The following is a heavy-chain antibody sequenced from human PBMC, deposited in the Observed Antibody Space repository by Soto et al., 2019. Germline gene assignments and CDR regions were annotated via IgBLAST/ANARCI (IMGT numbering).Heavy chain of an antibody. D-gene: IGHD6-13*01. CDR2: ISSSSSYI. CDR3: ARDSLESRVNDY. Sequence: GGSLRLSCAASGFTFSSYSMNWVRQAPGKGLEWVSSISSSSSYIYYADSVKGRFTISRDNAKNSLYLQMNSLRAEDTAVYYCARDSLESRVNDYWGQGTLVTVSS. CDR1: GFTFSSYS. V-gene: IGHV3-21*01. J-gene: IGHJ4*02.